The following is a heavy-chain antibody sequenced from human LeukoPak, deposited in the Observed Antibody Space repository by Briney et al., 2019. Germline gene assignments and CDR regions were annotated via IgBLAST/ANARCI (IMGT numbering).Heavy chain of an antibody. J-gene: IGHJ4*02. CDR1: GGSFSGYY. D-gene: IGHD5-18*01. Sequence: SSETLSLTCAVYGGSFSGYYWSWIRQPPGKGLEWIGEINHSGSTNYNPSLKSRVTISVDTSKNQFSLKLSSVTAADTAVYYCARGDGYSYGLAYFDYWGQGTLVTVSS. CDR3: ARGDGYSYGLAYFDY. V-gene: IGHV4-34*01. CDR2: INHSGST.